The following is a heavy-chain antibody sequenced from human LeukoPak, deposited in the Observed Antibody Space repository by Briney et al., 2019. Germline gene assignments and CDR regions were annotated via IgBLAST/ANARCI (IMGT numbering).Heavy chain of an antibody. J-gene: IGHJ6*04. D-gene: IGHD3-10*01. CDR1: GGTFSSYA. V-gene: IGHV1-69*06. CDR2: IIPIFGTA. CDR3: ARLGSGSFNYYYYGMDV. Sequence: GSSVKVSCKASGGTFSSYAISWVRQAPGQGLEWMGGIIPIFGTANYAQKFQGRVTITADKSTSTAYMELSSLRSEDTAVYYCARLGSGSFNYYYYGMDVWGKGTTATVSS.